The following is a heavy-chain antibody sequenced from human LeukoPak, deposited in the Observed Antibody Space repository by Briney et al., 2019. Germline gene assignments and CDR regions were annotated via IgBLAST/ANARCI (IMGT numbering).Heavy chain of an antibody. V-gene: IGHV3-9*01. CDR3: AKDTAMVTEYFQH. CDR1: GFTFDDYA. D-gene: IGHD5-18*01. CDR2: ISWNSGSI. J-gene: IGHJ1*01. Sequence: GGSLRLSCAASGFTFDDYAMHWVRQAPGKGLEWVSGISWNSGSIGYADSVKGRFTISRDNAKNSLYLQMNSLRAEDTALYYCAKDTAMVTEYFQHWGQGTLVTVSS.